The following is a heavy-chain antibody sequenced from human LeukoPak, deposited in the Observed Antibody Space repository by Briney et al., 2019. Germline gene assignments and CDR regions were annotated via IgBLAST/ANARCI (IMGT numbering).Heavy chain of an antibody. J-gene: IGHJ5*02. CDR3: ARDNSVGDNAWWFDP. CDR1: GGGFSSFA. D-gene: IGHD1-26*01. CDR2: INPTGGST. V-gene: IGHV1-46*01. Sequence: ASLKVSCKTFGGGFSSFAITWVRQAPGQGLEWMGLINPTGGSTGYAQKFQGRVTMTRDMSTSTDYMELSSLRSEDTAIYYCARDNSVGDNAWWFDPWGQGTLVTVSS.